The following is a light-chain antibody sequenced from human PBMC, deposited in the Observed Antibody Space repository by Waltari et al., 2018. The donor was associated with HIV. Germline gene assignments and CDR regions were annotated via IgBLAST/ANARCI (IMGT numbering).Light chain of an antibody. J-gene: IGLJ2*01. CDR2: DVT. CDR1: SSNIGRNY. V-gene: IGLV1-47*01. CDR3: SSDAGSNNWI. Sequence: QSVLTQPPSASGTPGQRVTISCSGSSSNIGRNYVYWYQQLPGTAPKLMLYDVTKRPSGVPDLFSGSKSGSTASLTVSGLQAEDEADYYSSSDAGSNNWIFGGGTKLAVL.